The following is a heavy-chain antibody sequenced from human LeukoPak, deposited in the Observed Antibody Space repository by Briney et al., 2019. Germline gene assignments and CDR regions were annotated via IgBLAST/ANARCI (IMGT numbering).Heavy chain of an antibody. CDR3: ASLLDSSGYSLVPPRDY. V-gene: IGHV3-30*04. D-gene: IGHD3-22*01. CDR2: ISYDGSNK. CDR1: GFTSSSYA. Sequence: QTGGSLRLSCAASGFTSSSYAMHWVRQAPGKGLEWVAVISYDGSNKYYADSVKGRFTISRDNSKNTLYLQMNSLRAEDTAVYYCASLLDSSGYSLVPPRDYWGQGTLVTVSS. J-gene: IGHJ4*02.